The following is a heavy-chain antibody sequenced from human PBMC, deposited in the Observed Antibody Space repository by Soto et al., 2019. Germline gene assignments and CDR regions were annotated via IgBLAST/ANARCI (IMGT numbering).Heavy chain of an antibody. CDR1: GFTFSSYW. CDR3: ARDNTAGGSYNCFDP. V-gene: IGHV3-7*01. J-gene: IGHJ5*02. D-gene: IGHD6-13*01. Sequence: GGSLRLSCAASGFTFSSYWMSWVRQAPGKGLEWVANIKQDGSEKYYVDSVKGRFTISRDNAKNSLYLQMNSLRAEDTAVYYCARDNTAGGSYNCFDPWGQGTLVTVSS. CDR2: IKQDGSEK.